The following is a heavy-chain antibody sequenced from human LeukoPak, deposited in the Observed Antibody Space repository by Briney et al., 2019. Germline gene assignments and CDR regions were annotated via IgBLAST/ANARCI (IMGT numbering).Heavy chain of an antibody. J-gene: IGHJ4*02. CDR1: GGSISSSS. CDR2: ISSRSSTI. V-gene: IGHV3-48*01. CDR3: ARDPYYYDSSGYYDYFDY. D-gene: IGHD3-22*01. Sequence: ETLSLTCTVSGGSISSSSYYWGWIRQAPGKGLEWVSYISSRSSTIYYADSVKGRFTISRDNAKNSLYLQMNSLRAEDTAVYYCARDPYYYDSSGYYDYFDYWGQGTLVTVSS.